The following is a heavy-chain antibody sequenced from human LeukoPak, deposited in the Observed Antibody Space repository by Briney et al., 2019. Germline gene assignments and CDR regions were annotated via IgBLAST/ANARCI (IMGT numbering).Heavy chain of an antibody. J-gene: IGHJ4*02. CDR1: GFTFSSYT. CDR3: ARDDRGYSGYHFDH. V-gene: IGHV3-30-3*01. Sequence: QSGGSLRLSCAASGFTFSSYTFHWVRQAPGKGLEWVAVQDGNNKYYTDPVKGRFTISRDNSKNTLYLQMNSLRAEDTAVYYCARDDRGYSGYHFDHWGQGTLVTVSS. CDR2: QDGNNK. D-gene: IGHD5-12*01.